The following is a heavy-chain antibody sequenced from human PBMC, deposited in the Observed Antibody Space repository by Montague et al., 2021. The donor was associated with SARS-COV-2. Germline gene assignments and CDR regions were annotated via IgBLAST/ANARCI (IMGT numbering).Heavy chain of an antibody. D-gene: IGHD4-17*01. CDR2: IYNSGTT. CDR1: GDSTSCPNCY. CDR3: ARHRNYGDHSLDNWFHP. Sequence: SETLSLTCTVSGDSTSCPNCYWGRIRQAPGKGLDWIGTIYNSGTTYYNPSLKSRLTISIDTSENQFSLKLTSVTAADTAVYYCARHRNYGDHSLDNWFHPWGQGTLVTVSS. J-gene: IGHJ5*02. V-gene: IGHV4-39*01.